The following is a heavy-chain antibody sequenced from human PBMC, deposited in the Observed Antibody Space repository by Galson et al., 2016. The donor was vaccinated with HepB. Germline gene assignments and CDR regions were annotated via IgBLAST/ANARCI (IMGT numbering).Heavy chain of an antibody. CDR1: GFTFMRDV. Sequence: SLRLSCAASGFTFMRDVMSWVRQAPGKGLEWVSAINDYGGSTYYADSVKGRFTISRENSKNTLYLQMNSLRAEDTAVYYCAKDVAVAGHGEYFDYWGRGTLVTVSS. CDR2: INDYGGST. D-gene: IGHD6-19*01. J-gene: IGHJ4*02. V-gene: IGHV3-23*01. CDR3: AKDVAVAGHGEYFDY.